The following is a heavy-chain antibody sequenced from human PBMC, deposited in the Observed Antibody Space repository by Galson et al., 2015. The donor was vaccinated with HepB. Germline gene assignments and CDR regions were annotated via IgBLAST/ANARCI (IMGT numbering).Heavy chain of an antibody. J-gene: IGHJ6*03. Sequence: SVKVSCKASGYTFTDYVVNWVRQAPGQGLEWMGWMNTNTGKPTYAPGFAGRFVFSLDNSVTTAYLQISSLETDDPAVYYCARSPLRFLDWLPYYDYYYMDVWGEGTTVTVSS. CDR1: GYTFTDYV. CDR3: ARSPLRFLDWLPYYDYYYMDV. D-gene: IGHD3-3*01. CDR2: MNTNTGKP. V-gene: IGHV7-4-1*02.